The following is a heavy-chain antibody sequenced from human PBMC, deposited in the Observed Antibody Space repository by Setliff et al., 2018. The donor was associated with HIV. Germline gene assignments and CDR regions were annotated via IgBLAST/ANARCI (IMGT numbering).Heavy chain of an antibody. CDR2: MNPNSGVS. CDR3: ARNLPQYTNLYDY. J-gene: IGHJ4*02. Sequence: ASVKVSCKASGYTFSNYGITWVRQAPGQGLEWMGWMNPNSGVSGYAQKFQGRVTMTRDTSISTAYMELSRLRSDDTAVYYCARNLPQYTNLYDYWGQGTLVTVSS. D-gene: IGHD1-1*01. CDR1: GYTFSNYG. V-gene: IGHV1-2*02.